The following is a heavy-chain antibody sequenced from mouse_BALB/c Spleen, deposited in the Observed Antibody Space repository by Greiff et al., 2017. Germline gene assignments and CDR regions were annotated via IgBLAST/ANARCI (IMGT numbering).Heavy chain of an antibody. V-gene: IGHV14-3*02. Sequence: DVQLQESGAELVKPGASVKLSCTASGFNIKDTYMHWVKQRPEQGLEWIGRIDPANGNTKYDPKFQGKATITADTSSNTAYLQLSSLTSEDTAVYYCAPSTAPLAMDYWGQGTSVTVSS. CDR2: IDPANGNT. CDR3: APSTAPLAMDY. D-gene: IGHD1-2*01. J-gene: IGHJ4*01. CDR1: GFNIKDTY.